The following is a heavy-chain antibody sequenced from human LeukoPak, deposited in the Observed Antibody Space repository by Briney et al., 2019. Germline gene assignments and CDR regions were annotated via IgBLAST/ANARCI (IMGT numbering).Heavy chain of an antibody. CDR3: ARVAAGIGFFQH. J-gene: IGHJ1*01. CDR1: GFTFSSYW. Sequence: KPGGSLRLSCAASGFTFSSYWMSWVRQAPGKGLEWIGNIHHSGSTYYNPSLKSRVTISVDTSKNQLSLKLSSVTAADTAVYYCARVAAGIGFFQHWGQGTLVTVSS. CDR2: IHHSGST. V-gene: IGHV4-4*02. D-gene: IGHD6-13*01.